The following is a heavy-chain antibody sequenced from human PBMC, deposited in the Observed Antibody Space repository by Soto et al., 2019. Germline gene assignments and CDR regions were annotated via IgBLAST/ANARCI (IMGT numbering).Heavy chain of an antibody. Sequence: PSETLSLTCSVSGGSISSYFWNWIRQPPGKGLEWIGYIYNSGSTNYNPSLKGRVTMSVDTSRNQFSLKLSSVTAADTAVYYCARDSDYYGSGTPLSNFDDWGQGILVTVSS. CDR1: GGSISSYF. D-gene: IGHD3-10*01. CDR2: IYNSGST. J-gene: IGHJ4*02. CDR3: ARDSDYYGSGTPLSNFDD. V-gene: IGHV4-59*01.